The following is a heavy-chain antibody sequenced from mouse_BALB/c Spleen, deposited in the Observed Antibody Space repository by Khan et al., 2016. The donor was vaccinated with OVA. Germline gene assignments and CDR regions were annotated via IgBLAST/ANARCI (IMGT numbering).Heavy chain of an antibody. V-gene: IGHV2-6-5*01. Sequence: QVQLKESGPGLVAPSQCLSITCTVSGFSLTDYGVCWVRQPPGKGLEWLGVIWGGGSNSYNSALIPRLCIITDNSTRHDYFKMKRLRTADTAMYYCAKHLILYPYSFAYWGQGTTLTVSS. CDR1: GFSLTDYG. CDR2: IWGGGSN. CDR3: AKHLILYPYSFAY. J-gene: IGHJ2*01.